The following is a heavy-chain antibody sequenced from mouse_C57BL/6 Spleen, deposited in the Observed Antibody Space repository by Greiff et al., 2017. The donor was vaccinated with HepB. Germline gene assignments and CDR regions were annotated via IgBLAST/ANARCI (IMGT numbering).Heavy chain of an antibody. CDR2: IYPSDSET. D-gene: IGHD1-1*01. CDR1: GYTFTSYW. Sequence: QVQLKQPGAELVRPGSSVKLSCKASGYTFTSYWMDWVKQRPGQGLEWIGNIYPSDSETHYNQKFKDKATLTVDKSSSTAYMQLSSLTSEDSAVYYCARGSSLITTVVATDWGQGTSVTVSS. J-gene: IGHJ4*01. V-gene: IGHV1-61*01. CDR3: ARGSSLITTVVATD.